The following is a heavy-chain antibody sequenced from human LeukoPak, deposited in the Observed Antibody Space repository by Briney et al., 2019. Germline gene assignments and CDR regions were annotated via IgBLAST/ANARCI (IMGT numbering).Heavy chain of an antibody. Sequence: GGSLRLSRVGSGFMFSSYAMSWVRQAPGKGLEWVSSISRSGGGSYYADSVKGRFTISRDNSKSTLYLQMNSLRAEDMAVYYCARASLNYDSSGYYSDLDYWGQGTLVTVSS. J-gene: IGHJ4*02. CDR3: ARASLNYDSSGYYSDLDY. CDR2: ISRSGGGS. V-gene: IGHV3-23*01. CDR1: GFMFSSYA. D-gene: IGHD3-22*01.